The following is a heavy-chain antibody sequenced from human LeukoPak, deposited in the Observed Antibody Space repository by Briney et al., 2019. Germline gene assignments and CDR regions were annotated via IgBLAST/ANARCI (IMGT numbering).Heavy chain of an antibody. CDR3: AKLTTWNTHYPIDY. J-gene: IGHJ4*02. V-gene: IGHV3-7*05. CDR1: GFTFSSYA. D-gene: IGHD4-17*01. CDR2: IKQEGSEK. Sequence: GGSLRLSCAASGFTFSSYAMSWVRQAPGKGLEFVANIKQEGSEKYYVDSVKGRFTISRDNAKNSLYLQMNGLRAEDTAVYYCAKLTTWNTHYPIDYWGQGTLVTVSS.